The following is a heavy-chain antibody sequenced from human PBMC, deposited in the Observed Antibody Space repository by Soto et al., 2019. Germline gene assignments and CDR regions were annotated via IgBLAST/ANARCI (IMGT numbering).Heavy chain of an antibody. J-gene: IGHJ4*02. D-gene: IGHD3-22*01. V-gene: IGHV4-30-4*01. CDR1: GGSISSGDYY. CDR2: IYYSGST. CDR3: ARGGWEYYYDSSGYYLL. Sequence: QVQLQESGPGLVKPSQTLSLTCTVSGGSISSGDYYWSWIRQPPGKGLEWIGYIYYSGSTYYNPSLKSRFTISVDTAKNQFSLKLSSVTAADTAVYYCARGGWEYYYDSSGYYLLWGQGTLVTVSS.